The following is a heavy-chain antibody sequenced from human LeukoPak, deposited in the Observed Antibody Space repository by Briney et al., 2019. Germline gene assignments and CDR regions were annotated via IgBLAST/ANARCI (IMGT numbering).Heavy chain of an antibody. V-gene: IGHV4-34*01. CDR1: GGSFSGYY. CDR2: INHSGST. D-gene: IGHD2-15*01. Sequence: SETLSLTCAVYGGSFSGYYWSWIRQPPGKGLEWIGEINHSGSTNYNPSLKSRVTISVDTSKNQFSLKLSSVTAADTAVYYCARVVLTYTTRWSEFFHLWGQGTLVTVSS. J-gene: IGHJ1*01. CDR3: ARVVLTYTTRWSEFFHL.